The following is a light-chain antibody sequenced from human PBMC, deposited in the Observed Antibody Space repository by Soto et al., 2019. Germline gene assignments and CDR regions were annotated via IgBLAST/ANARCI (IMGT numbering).Light chain of an antibody. V-gene: IGKV3-11*01. J-gene: IGKJ4*01. CDR1: QSVSSY. Sequence: EIVLTQSPATLSVSLGERATLSCRASQSVSSYLAWYQQKPGQAPRLLIYDASNRATGIPARFSASGSGTDFTLTISSLEPEDFAVYYCPQRSNWPITFGGGTKADIK. CDR2: DAS. CDR3: PQRSNWPIT.